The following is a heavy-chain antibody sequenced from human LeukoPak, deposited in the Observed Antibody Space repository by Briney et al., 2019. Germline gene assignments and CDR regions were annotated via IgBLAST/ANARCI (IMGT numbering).Heavy chain of an antibody. D-gene: IGHD1-26*01. CDR2: INPNSGGT. CDR1: GYTFTGYY. J-gene: IGHJ4*02. CDR3: ARGGVGATTGLFDY. Sequence: ASVKVSCKASGYTFTGYYMHWVRQAPGQGLEWMGWINPNSGGTNYAQKFQGWVTMTRDTSISTAYMELSSLGSENTAVYYCARGGVGATTGLFDYWGQGTLVTVSS. V-gene: IGHV1-2*04.